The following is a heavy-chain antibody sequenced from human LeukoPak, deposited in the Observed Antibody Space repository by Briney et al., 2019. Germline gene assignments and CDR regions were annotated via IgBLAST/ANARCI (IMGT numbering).Heavy chain of an antibody. CDR2: IYTSGST. V-gene: IGHV4-4*07. J-gene: IGHJ4*02. CDR3: AAAERRGVGSVSYHAIEY. CDR1: GDPIVTDY. Sequence: PSETLSLTCTVSGDPIVTDYWSWIRQPAGKGLEWIGRIYTSGSTNYNPSLKSRVTVSVDMSKNQFSLKLSSVTAADTAVYYCAAAERRGVGSVSYHAIEYWGQGTLVTVSS. D-gene: IGHD3-10*01.